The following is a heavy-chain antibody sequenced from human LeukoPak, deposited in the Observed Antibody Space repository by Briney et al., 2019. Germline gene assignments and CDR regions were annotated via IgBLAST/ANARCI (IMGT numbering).Heavy chain of an antibody. CDR2: ISSSGSTI. CDR1: GFTFSSYE. CDR3: ARDERFGELHKGFDY. Sequence: QPGGTLRLSCGASGFTFSSYEMNWVRQGPGKGLEWISYISSSGSTIYYADSVKGRFTISRDNAKNSLYLQMNSLRAEDTAIYYSARDERFGELHKGFDYWGQGTLVTVSS. D-gene: IGHD3-16*01. J-gene: IGHJ4*02. V-gene: IGHV3-48*03.